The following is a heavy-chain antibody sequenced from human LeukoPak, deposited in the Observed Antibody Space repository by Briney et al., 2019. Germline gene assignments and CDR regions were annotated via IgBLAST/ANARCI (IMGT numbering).Heavy chain of an antibody. Sequence: GESLKISCKASGYSFTNYWIGWVRQMPGKGLEWMGTIYPGDLETRYSPSFQGLVTISADKSITTAYLQWSGLKASDTAMFYCARQGIPGTGGFSDYWGQGTLVTVSS. V-gene: IGHV5-51*01. CDR1: GYSFTNYW. CDR3: ARQGIPGTGGFSDY. CDR2: IYPGDLET. J-gene: IGHJ4*02. D-gene: IGHD6-13*01.